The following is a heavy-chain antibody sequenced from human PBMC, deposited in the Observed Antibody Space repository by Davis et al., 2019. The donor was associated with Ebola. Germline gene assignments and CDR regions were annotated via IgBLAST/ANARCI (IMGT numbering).Heavy chain of an antibody. CDR1: GFTFSSYA. CDR2: ISGSGGST. Sequence: GESLKISCAASGFTFSSYAMSWVRQAPGKGLEWVSAISGSGGSTYYADSVKGRFTISRDNSNNTLYLQMNSLRAEDTAVYYCAKDLDPHLISPGVDYWGQGTLVTVSS. D-gene: IGHD3-3*01. CDR3: AKDLDPHLISPGVDY. J-gene: IGHJ4*02. V-gene: IGHV3-23*01.